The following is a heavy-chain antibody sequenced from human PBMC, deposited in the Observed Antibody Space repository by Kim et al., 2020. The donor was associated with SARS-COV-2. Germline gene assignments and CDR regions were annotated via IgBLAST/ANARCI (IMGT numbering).Heavy chain of an antibody. CDR2: ISGSGVYI. V-gene: IGHV3-23*01. J-gene: IGHJ4*02. Sequence: GGSLRLSCAASGFTFNNYAMSWVRQAPGKGLEWVSGISGSGVYIFYAYSVNGRFTISSNNTKNTLFLQMNSRRAEDTAGYYCARVYHSEGIPPADHFGYWGQGALVTVSS. CDR3: ARVYHSEGIPPADHFGY. D-gene: IGHD6-13*01. CDR1: GFTFNNYA.